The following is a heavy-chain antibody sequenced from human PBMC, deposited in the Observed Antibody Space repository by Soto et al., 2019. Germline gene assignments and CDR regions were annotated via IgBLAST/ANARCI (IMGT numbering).Heavy chain of an antibody. J-gene: IGHJ6*02. Sequence: SETLSLTCAVYGGSFSGYYWSWIRQPPGKGLEWIGEINHSGNTNYNPSLKSRVTISVDTSKNQFSLKLSSVTAADTAVYYCARNALGAAAGTHNGSSYYYYGMDVWGQGTTVTVSS. V-gene: IGHV4-34*01. D-gene: IGHD6-13*01. CDR3: ARNALGAAAGTHNGSSYYYYGMDV. CDR2: INHSGNT. CDR1: GGSFSGYY.